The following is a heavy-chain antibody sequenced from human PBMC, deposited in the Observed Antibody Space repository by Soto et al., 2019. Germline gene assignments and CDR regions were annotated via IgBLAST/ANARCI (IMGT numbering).Heavy chain of an antibody. Sequence: AAVKVCRQGSWYTFTGSDMHWVRQAPGQGVEWMGWVNPNSGGTNYAQKVQGRVTMTRDTSISPAYIELSRLRADDTAVYYCARVRSGPHHDVFDIWGQGTTVTVS. CDR2: VNPNSGGT. D-gene: IGHD5-12*01. CDR3: ARVRSGPHHDVFDI. CDR1: WYTFTGSD. J-gene: IGHJ3*02. V-gene: IGHV1-2*02.